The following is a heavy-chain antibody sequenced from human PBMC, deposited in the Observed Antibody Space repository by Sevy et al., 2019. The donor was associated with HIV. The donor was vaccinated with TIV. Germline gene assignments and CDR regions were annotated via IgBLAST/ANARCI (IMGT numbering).Heavy chain of an antibody. CDR2: ISSSSTYI. CDR3: ARDLVITATTDYFYYGMDV. D-gene: IGHD2-15*01. J-gene: IGHJ6*02. Sequence: GGSLRLSCAASGFTIRTYNMIWVRQAPGKGLEWVSSISSSSTYIYYADSVKGRFTISRDNAKNSLYLQMSSLRAEDTAVYHCARDLVITATTDYFYYGMDVWGQGTTVTVSS. V-gene: IGHV3-21*01. CDR1: GFTIRTYN.